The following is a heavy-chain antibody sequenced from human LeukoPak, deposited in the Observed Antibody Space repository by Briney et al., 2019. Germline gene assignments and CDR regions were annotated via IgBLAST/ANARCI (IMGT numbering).Heavy chain of an antibody. D-gene: IGHD4-17*01. J-gene: IGHJ4*02. V-gene: IGHV3-7*03. CDR3: ARDGYRGYGDFDY. CDR1: GITFSSCA. Sequence: QSGGSLRLSCAASGITFSSCAMSWVRQAPGKGLEWVANIKQDGSEKYYVDSVKGRFTISRDNAKNSLYLQMNSLRAEDTAVYYCARDGYRGYGDFDYWGQGTLVTVSS. CDR2: IKQDGSEK.